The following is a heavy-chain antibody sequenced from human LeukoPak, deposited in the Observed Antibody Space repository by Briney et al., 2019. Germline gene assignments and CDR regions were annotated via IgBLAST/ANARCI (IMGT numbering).Heavy chain of an antibody. J-gene: IGHJ1*01. V-gene: IGHV4-34*09. CDR2: IYHRGST. CDR3: ASGPVLITSAEYFQH. D-gene: IGHD3-22*01. Sequence: SETLSLTCAVYGGSFSGYYWSWIRQHPGKGLEWIGYIYHRGSTYYNPSLKSRVTISADTSKNHFSLKLSSVTAADTAVYYCASGPVLITSAEYFQHWGQGTLVTVSS. CDR1: GGSFSGYY.